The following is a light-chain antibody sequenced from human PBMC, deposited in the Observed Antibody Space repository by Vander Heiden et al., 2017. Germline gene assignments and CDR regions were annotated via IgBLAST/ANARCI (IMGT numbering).Light chain of an antibody. CDR1: QSISSY. V-gene: IGKV1-39*01. J-gene: IGKJ4*01. Sequence: DIQMTQSPASLSVSVGDRVTITCRASQSISSYLNWNQQKPGKAPKLLIYAASSLQSGVPSRFSGSGSGTDFTLTISSLQPEDFATYDCQQSYSTPLTFGGGTKVEIK. CDR2: AAS. CDR3: QQSYSTPLT.